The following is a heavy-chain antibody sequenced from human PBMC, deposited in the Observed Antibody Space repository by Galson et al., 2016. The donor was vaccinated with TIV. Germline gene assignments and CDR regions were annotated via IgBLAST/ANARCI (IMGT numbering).Heavy chain of an antibody. CDR2: IDPRSVAT. V-gene: IGHV1-2*02. CDR3: ARARYGDYFDY. CDR1: GDTFTGYY. Sequence: SVKVSCKASGDTFTGYYVHWVRQAPGQGLEWMGWIDPRSVATNYAQKFQGRVTMIRDTSISTAHMELTRLTPDDTAVYYCARARYGDYFDYWGQGTLVTVSS. J-gene: IGHJ4*02. D-gene: IGHD4-17*01.